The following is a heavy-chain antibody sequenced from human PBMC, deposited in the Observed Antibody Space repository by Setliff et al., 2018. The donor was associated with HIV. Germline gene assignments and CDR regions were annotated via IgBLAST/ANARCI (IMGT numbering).Heavy chain of an antibody. J-gene: IGHJ4*02. Sequence: SVKVSCKASGGTFSSYAISWVRQAPGQGLEWMGGIIPIFGTVKYAQKFQGRVTITADGSTSTAYMGLSSLRSEDTAVYYCARDYYDSSGYYNDPGYWGQGTLVTVSS. D-gene: IGHD3-22*01. CDR3: ARDYYDSSGYYNDPGY. CDR1: GGTFSSYA. CDR2: IIPIFGTV. V-gene: IGHV1-69*13.